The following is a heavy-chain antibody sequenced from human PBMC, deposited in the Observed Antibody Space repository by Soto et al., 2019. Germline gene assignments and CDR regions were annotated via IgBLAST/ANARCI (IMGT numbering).Heavy chain of an antibody. CDR3: AREVGANRGNWFDP. Sequence: ASLKVSCKASGYTFTGYYMHWVLQAPGQGLEWMGWINPNSGGTNYAQKFQGWVTMTRDTSISTAYMELSRLRSDDTAVYYCAREVGANRGNWFDPWGQGXLVTVSS. J-gene: IGHJ5*02. CDR2: INPNSGGT. D-gene: IGHD1-26*01. V-gene: IGHV1-2*04. CDR1: GYTFTGYY.